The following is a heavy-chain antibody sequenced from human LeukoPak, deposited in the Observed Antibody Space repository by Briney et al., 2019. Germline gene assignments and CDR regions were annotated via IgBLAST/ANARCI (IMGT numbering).Heavy chain of an antibody. CDR1: GYTFTSYG. CDR3: AREPDTFDAFDI. CDR2: IIPIFGTA. V-gene: IGHV1-69*13. Sequence: SVKVSCKASGYTFTSYGISWVRQAPGQGLEWMGGIIPIFGTANYAQKFQGRVTITADESTSTAYMELSSLRSEDTAVYYCAREPDTFDAFDIWGQGTMVTVSS. D-gene: IGHD1-14*01. J-gene: IGHJ3*02.